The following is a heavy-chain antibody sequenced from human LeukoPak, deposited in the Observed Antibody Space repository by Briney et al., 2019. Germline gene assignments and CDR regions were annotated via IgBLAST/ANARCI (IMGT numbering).Heavy chain of an antibody. V-gene: IGHV1-69*05. J-gene: IGHJ5*02. CDR2: IIPIFGTA. CDR3: ARGWCSSTSCYPRPLYNWFDP. Sequence: SVKVSCKASGGTFSSYAISWVRQAPGQGLEWMGGIIPIFGTANYAQKFQGRVTITTDESTSTAYMELSSLRSEDTAVYYCARGWCSSTSCYPRPLYNWFDPWGQGTLVTVSS. CDR1: GGTFSSYA. D-gene: IGHD2-2*01.